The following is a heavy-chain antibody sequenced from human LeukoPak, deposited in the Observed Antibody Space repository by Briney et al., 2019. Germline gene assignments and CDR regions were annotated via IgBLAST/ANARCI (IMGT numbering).Heavy chain of an antibody. CDR1: GGTFSSYA. J-gene: IGHJ6*02. CDR2: IIPILGSA. V-gene: IGHV1-69*11. D-gene: IGHD3/OR15-3a*01. CDR3: ARFEGRFLDFLYYYYGMDV. Sequence: SVKVSCKASGGTFSSYAISWVRQAPGQGLEWMGWIIPILGSANYAQSFQGRVTMTADESTSTAYMELSSLRSEDTAVYYCARFEGRFLDFLYYYYGMDVWGQGTTVTVSS.